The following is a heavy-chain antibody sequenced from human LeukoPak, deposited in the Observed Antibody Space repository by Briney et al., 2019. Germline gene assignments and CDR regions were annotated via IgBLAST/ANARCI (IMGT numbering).Heavy chain of an antibody. CDR1: GFTFSSYW. V-gene: IGHV3-74*01. Sequence: SGGSLRLSCAASGFTFSSYWMHWVCQAPGKGLVWVSRINSDGSSTSYAASVKGRFTISRDNAKNTLYLQMNSLRAEDTAVYYCARAGGPGDYVVYWGQGTLVTVSS. J-gene: IGHJ4*02. D-gene: IGHD1-26*01. CDR3: ARAGGPGDYVVY. CDR2: INSDGSST.